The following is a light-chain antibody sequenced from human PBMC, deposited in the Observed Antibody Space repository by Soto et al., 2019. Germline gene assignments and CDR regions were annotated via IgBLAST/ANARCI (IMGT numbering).Light chain of an antibody. CDR2: AAS. CDR3: QQYGNSPLT. V-gene: IGKV3-20*01. J-gene: IGKJ4*02. Sequence: EIVLTQSPGTLSLSPGERATLSCRASQSVAGSYVAWYRQKPGQGPRLLIYAASSRATDIPDRFSGSGSGTDFTLTISRLEPEDFAVYYCQQYGNSPLTFGGGTKVEIK. CDR1: QSVAGSY.